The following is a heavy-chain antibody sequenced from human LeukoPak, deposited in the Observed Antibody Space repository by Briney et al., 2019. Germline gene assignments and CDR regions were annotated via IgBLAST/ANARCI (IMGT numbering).Heavy chain of an antibody. J-gene: IGHJ3*02. CDR3: ARIRWTAMVTYAFDI. V-gene: IGHV1-69*05. Sequence: SVKVSWKASGGTFSSYAISWVRQAPGQGLEWKGGIIPIFGTANYAQRFQGRVTITTDESTSTAYMELSSLRSEDTAVYYCARIRWTAMVTYAFDIWGQGTMVTVSS. CDR2: IIPIFGTA. CDR1: GGTFSSYA. D-gene: IGHD5-18*01.